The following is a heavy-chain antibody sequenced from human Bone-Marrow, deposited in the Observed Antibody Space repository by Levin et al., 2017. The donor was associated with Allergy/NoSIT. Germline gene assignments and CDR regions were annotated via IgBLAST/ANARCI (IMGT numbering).Heavy chain of an antibody. Sequence: MTGGSLRLSCEVSGFTFSNYYMIWIRQAPGKGLEWVSDISSSGSAIFYADSVKGRFTISRDNAKNSVYLQMNSLRVEDTAVYYCARNTAPPDYWGQGTLVTVSS. CDR2: ISSSGSAI. D-gene: IGHD5-18*01. CDR3: ARNTAPPDY. CDR1: GFTFSNYY. J-gene: IGHJ4*02. V-gene: IGHV3-11*01.